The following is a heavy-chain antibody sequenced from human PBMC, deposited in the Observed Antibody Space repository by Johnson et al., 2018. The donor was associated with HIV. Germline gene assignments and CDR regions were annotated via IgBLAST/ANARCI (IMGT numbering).Heavy chain of an antibody. J-gene: IGHJ3*01. Sequence: VQLVESGGGVVQTGRSLRLSCAASGFTFSSYGMHWVRQAPGKGLEWVAVIWYDGSNKYFTDSVKGRFTISRDNSKNTLYLQMNKLRAEDTAVYFCARDSSGYYYIPDAFDFWGQGTMVTVSS. D-gene: IGHD3-22*01. CDR1: GFTFSSYG. CDR3: ARDSSGYYYIPDAFDF. CDR2: IWYDGSNK. V-gene: IGHV3-33*01.